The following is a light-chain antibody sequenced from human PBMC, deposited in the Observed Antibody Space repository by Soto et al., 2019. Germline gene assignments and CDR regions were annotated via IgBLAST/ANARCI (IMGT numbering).Light chain of an antibody. CDR1: QSISSW. Sequence: DIQMTQSPSTLSASVGDRVTITCRASQSISSWLAWYQQKPGKAPKLLIYKASSLESEVPSRFSGSGSWTDFTLTISSLQPDDVANYYCEQYNSYSATFGQGTKLYIK. CDR3: EQYNSYSAT. CDR2: KAS. J-gene: IGKJ2*01. V-gene: IGKV1-5*03.